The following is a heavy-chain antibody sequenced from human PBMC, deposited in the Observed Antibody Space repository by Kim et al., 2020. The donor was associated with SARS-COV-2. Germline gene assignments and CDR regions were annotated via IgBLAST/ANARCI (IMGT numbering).Heavy chain of an antibody. CDR2: ISYDGSNK. V-gene: IGHV3-30*04. J-gene: IGHJ4*02. Sequence: GGSLRLSCAASGFTFSSYAMHWVRQAPGKGLEWVAVISYDGSNKYYADSVKGRFTISRDNSKNTLYLQMNSLRAEDTAVYYCARATYSSSWYPRGVLDYWGQGTLVTVSS. D-gene: IGHD6-13*01. CDR1: GFTFSSYA. CDR3: ARATYSSSWYPRGVLDY.